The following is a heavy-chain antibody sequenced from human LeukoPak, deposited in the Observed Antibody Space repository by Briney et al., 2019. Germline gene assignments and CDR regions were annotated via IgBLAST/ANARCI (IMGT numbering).Heavy chain of an antibody. Sequence: PSETLSLTCTVSGGSISSGGYYWSWIRQHPGKGLEWIGYIYYSGSTCYNPSLKSRVTISVDTSKNQFSLKLSSVTAADTAVYYCARLGDDFWSGYSPGYYFDYWGQGTLVTVSS. CDR3: ARLGDDFWSGYSPGYYFDY. J-gene: IGHJ4*02. D-gene: IGHD3-3*01. CDR1: GGSISSGGYY. CDR2: IYYSGST. V-gene: IGHV4-31*03.